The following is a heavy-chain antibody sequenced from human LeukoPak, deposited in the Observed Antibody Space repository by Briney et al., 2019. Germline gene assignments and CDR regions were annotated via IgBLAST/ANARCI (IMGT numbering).Heavy chain of an antibody. CDR3: ARDRDDFWSGIDY. Sequence: PVGSLRLSCAASGFTFSSYEMNWVRQAPGKGLEWVSYISSSGSTIYYADSVKGRFTISRDNAKNSLYLQMNSLRAEDTAVYYCARDRDDFWSGIDYWGQGTLVTVSS. V-gene: IGHV3-48*03. CDR2: ISSSGSTI. D-gene: IGHD3-3*01. J-gene: IGHJ4*02. CDR1: GFTFSSYE.